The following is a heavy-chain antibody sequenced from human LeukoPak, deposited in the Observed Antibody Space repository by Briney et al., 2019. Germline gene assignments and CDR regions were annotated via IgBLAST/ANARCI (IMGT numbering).Heavy chain of an antibody. D-gene: IGHD6-19*01. CDR1: GFTFSSYA. CDR3: TPSIAVAGSLDY. J-gene: IGHJ4*02. V-gene: IGHV3-15*01. Sequence: GGSLRLSCAASGFTFSSYAMSWVRQAPGKGLEWVGRIKSKTDGGTTDYAAPVKGRFTISRDDSKNTLNLQMNSLKTEDTAVYYCTPSIAVAGSLDYWGQGTLVTVSS. CDR2: IKSKTDGGTT.